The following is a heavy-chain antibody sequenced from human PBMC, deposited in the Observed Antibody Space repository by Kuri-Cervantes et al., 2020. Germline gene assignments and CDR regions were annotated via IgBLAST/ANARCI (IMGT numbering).Heavy chain of an antibody. CDR1: GDSISSDKW. V-gene: IGHV4/OR15-8*02. CDR3: ARAPYQLLSPGHDAFDI. D-gene: IGHD2-2*01. J-gene: IGHJ3*02. Sequence: SETLSLTCVVSGDSISSDKWWSWVRQPPGKGLEWIGDIFHRGNTNYNPSLESRVTISIDKSKNQFSLKLSSVTAADTAVYYCARAPYQLLSPGHDAFDIWGQGTMVTVSS. CDR2: IFHRGNT.